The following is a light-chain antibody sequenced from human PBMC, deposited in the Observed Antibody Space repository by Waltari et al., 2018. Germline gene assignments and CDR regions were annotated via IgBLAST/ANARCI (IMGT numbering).Light chain of an antibody. Sequence: VILTQSPAILSLSPGERATLSCRASQSVSSYLAWYQQKPGQAPRLLIYGASSRATGIPDRFSGSGSGTDFTLTISSLEPEDVGVYHCYQHSSRYSFGQGTKVEIK. V-gene: IGKV3-11*01. J-gene: IGKJ2*03. CDR1: QSVSSY. CDR3: YQHSSRYS. CDR2: GAS.